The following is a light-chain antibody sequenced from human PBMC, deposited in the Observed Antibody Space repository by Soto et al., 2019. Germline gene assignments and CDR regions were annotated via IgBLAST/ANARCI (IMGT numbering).Light chain of an antibody. CDR1: SSDVDDYNY. J-gene: IGLJ3*02. CDR2: DVS. V-gene: IGLV2-11*01. Sequence: QSVLTQPRSVSGSPGQSVTISCTGTSSDVDDYNYVSWYQQHPGKAPKLMIYDVSKRPSGVPGRFSGSKSGNTASLTISGLQVEDEADYYCCSYAGTYTLMFGGGTKLTVL. CDR3: CSYAGTYTLM.